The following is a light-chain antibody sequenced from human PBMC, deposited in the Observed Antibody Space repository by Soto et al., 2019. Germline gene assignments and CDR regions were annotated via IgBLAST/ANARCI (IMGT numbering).Light chain of an antibody. CDR1: QTINTY. V-gene: IGKV1-39*01. CDR3: QQSCSIPRT. CDR2: AAF. Sequence: DIQMTQSPSSLSASVGDRVTITCRASQTINTYLNWYQQKLGKAPKLLIYAAFTLQSGVPSRFSGSGSGTDFTLTISSLQPEDFATYYCQQSCSIPRTFGQGTKLQIK. J-gene: IGKJ2*01.